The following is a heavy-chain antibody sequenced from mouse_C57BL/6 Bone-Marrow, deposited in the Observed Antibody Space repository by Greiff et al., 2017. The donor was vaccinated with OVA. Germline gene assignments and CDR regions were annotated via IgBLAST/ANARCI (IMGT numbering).Heavy chain of an antibody. CDR3: AYNYYAMDY. CDR1: GYSFTGYY. Sequence: VQLQQSGPELVKPGASVKISCKASGYSFTGYYMNWVKQSPEKSLEWIGEINPSTGGTTYNQKFKAKATLTVDKSSSTAYMQLKSLTSEDSAVYYCAYNYYAMDYWGQGTSVTVSS. V-gene: IGHV1-42*01. CDR2: INPSTGGT. J-gene: IGHJ4*01.